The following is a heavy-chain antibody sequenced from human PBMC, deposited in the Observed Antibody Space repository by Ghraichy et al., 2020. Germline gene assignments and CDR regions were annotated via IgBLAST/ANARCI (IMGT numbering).Heavy chain of an antibody. Sequence: SETLSLTCTVSGGSISSYYWSWIRQPPGKGLEWIGYIYYSGSTNYNPSLKSRVTISVDTSKNQFSLKLSSVTAADTAVYYCARTIAVAGTFDYWGQGTLVTVSS. V-gene: IGHV4-59*01. CDR3: ARTIAVAGTFDY. J-gene: IGHJ4*02. D-gene: IGHD6-19*01. CDR1: GGSISSYY. CDR2: IYYSGST.